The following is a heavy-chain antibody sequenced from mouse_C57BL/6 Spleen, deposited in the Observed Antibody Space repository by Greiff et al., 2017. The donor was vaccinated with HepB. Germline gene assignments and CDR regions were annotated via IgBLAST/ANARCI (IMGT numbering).Heavy chain of an antibody. D-gene: IGHD1-1*01. Sequence: QVQLQQSGAELVRPGASVKLSCKASGYTFTDYYINWVKQRPGQGLEWIARIYPGSGNTYYNEKFKGKATLTAEKSSSTAYMQLSSLTSEDSAVYFCARATESQQDYWGQGTTLTVSS. CDR1: GYTFTDYY. V-gene: IGHV1-76*01. CDR3: ARATESQQDY. J-gene: IGHJ2*01. CDR2: IYPGSGNT.